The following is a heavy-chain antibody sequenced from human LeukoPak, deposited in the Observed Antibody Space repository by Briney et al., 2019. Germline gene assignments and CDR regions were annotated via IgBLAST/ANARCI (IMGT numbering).Heavy chain of an antibody. J-gene: IGHJ5*02. CDR2: ISFDGSNK. Sequence: GGSLRLSCAASGFTFNSYGMHWVRQAPGEGLEWVAVISFDGSNKYYADSVKGRFTISRDNSKNTLSLQMNSLRAEDTAVYYCARDPAIGYCTGGSCYGWFDPWGQGTLVTVSS. D-gene: IGHD2-15*01. CDR3: ARDPAIGYCTGGSCYGWFDP. V-gene: IGHV3-30*06. CDR1: GFTFNSYG.